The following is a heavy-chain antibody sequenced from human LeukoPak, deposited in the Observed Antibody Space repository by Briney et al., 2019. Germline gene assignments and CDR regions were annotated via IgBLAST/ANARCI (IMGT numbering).Heavy chain of an antibody. V-gene: IGHV4-34*01. CDR2: INHSGST. CDR1: GGSFSGYY. D-gene: IGHD3-3*01. J-gene: IGHJ5*02. CDR3: ARWGRTIFGVVIRSWFDP. Sequence: SETLSLTCAVYGGSFSGYYWSWIRQPPGKGLEWIGEINHSGSTNYNPSLKSRVTISVDTSKNQFSLKLSSVTAADTAVYYCARWGRTIFGVVIRSWFDPWGQGTLVTVSS.